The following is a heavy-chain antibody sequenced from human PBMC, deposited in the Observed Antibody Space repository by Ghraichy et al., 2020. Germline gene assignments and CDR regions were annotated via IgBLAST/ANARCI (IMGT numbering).Heavy chain of an antibody. CDR3: ARGGRFFARLRMDV. J-gene: IGHJ6*01. Sequence: SKTLSLTCAVYSGSLSDDYWSWLRQPPGMGLEWIGEINHSGNTNYNPSLKSRVTISVDSFKNQFSLSLSAVTAADTGVYYCARGGRFFARLRMDVWGQGTTVTVSS. V-gene: IGHV4-34*01. CDR2: INHSGNT. D-gene: IGHD3-10*01. CDR1: SGSLSDDY.